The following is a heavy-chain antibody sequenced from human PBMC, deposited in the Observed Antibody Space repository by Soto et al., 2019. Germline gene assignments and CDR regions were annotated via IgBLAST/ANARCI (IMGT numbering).Heavy chain of an antibody. CDR2: ISTYNVNT. D-gene: IGHD6-13*01. V-gene: IGHV1-18*01. CDR3: VRAGYSTSWLGLLGTGAHGVEIDY. J-gene: IGHJ4*02. CDR1: GYTFISYG. Sequence: TVRVSCKASGYTFISYGISWVRQAPGQGLEWMGWISTYNVNTNYAQKFQGRVTMATDTSTSTAHMELRSLRPDDTAVYYCVRAGYSTSWLGLLGTGAHGVEIDYWGQGTQVTVSS.